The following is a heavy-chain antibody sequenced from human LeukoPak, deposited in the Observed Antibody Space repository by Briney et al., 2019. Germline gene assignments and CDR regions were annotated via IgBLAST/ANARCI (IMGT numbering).Heavy chain of an antibody. CDR1: GYTFTIYG. D-gene: IGHD2-2*01. V-gene: IGHV1-18*01. CDR2: ISAYNGNT. J-gene: IGHJ6*03. Sequence: ASVKVSCKASGYTFTIYGISWVRQAPGQGLEWMGWISAYNGNTNYAQKLQGRVTMTTDTSTNTAYMELRSLRSDDTAVYYCARAVVVPVSYYYHMDVWGKGTTVTVSS. CDR3: ARAVVVPVSYYYHMDV.